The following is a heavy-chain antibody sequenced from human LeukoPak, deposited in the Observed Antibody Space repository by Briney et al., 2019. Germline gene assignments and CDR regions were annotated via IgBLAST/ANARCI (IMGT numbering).Heavy chain of an antibody. J-gene: IGHJ5*02. Sequence: SVKVSCKASGGTFSSYAISWVRQAPGQGLEWMGGIIPIFGTAIYAQKFQGRVTITADKSTSTAYMELSSLRSEDTAVYYCARGTIPNPSRSGGSGWFDPWGQGTLVTVSS. CDR1: GGTFSSYA. CDR2: IIPIFGTA. CDR3: ARGTIPNPSRSGGSGWFDP. D-gene: IGHD2-15*01. V-gene: IGHV1-69*06.